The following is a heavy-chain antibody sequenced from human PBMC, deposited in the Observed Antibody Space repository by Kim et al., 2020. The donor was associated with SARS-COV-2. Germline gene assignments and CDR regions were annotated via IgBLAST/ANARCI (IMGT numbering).Heavy chain of an antibody. D-gene: IGHD3-22*01. CDR2: IKSRTDGGTK. CDR3: TTAPYYDSSGYYAVDY. CDR1: GFTFSNAW. J-gene: IGHJ4*02. V-gene: IGHV3-15*01. Sequence: GGSLRLSCAASGFTFSNAWMSWVRQAPGKGLEWVGRIKSRTDGGTKDYAAPGKVRFTISRDDSKNMLYLQMNSLKTEDTAVYYCTTAPYYDSSGYYAVDYWGQGTLVSVSS.